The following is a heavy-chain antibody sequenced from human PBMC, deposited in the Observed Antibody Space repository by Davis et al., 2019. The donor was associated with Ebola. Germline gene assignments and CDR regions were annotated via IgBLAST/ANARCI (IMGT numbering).Heavy chain of an antibody. CDR2: ISNSGSA. CDR1: GDSITAYQ. D-gene: IGHD6-13*01. V-gene: IGHV4-59*01. Sequence: SETLSLTCTVSGDSITAYQWSWIRQPPGTGLEWIGYISNSGSANYNPSLKSRVTMSMDTSKNQFSLKLTSVTAADTAVYYCARIAVGSSWYYFDYWGQGTLVPVSS. CDR3: ARIAVGSSWYYFDY. J-gene: IGHJ4*02.